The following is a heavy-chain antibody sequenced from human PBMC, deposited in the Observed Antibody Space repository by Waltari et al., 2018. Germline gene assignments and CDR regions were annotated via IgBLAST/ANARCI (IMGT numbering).Heavy chain of an antibody. J-gene: IGHJ3*02. CDR2: IYTSGRT. D-gene: IGHD4-17*01. CDR1: GGSISSGTYY. Sequence: QVQLQESGPGLVKPSQTLSLTCTVSGGSISSGTYYWTWIRQPAGKGLEWFGRIYTSGRTNYNPSLMSRLIISVDTSKNQFSLKLTSVTSADTAVYYCAGQGDYYAFDIWGQGTMLTVSS. CDR3: AGQGDYYAFDI. V-gene: IGHV4-61*02.